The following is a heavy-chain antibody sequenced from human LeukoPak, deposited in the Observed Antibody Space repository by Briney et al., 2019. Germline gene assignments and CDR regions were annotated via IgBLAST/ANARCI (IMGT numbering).Heavy chain of an antibody. J-gene: IGHJ6*01. CDR1: GFTFTRHW. CDR2: IDNDGRSS. Sequence: GGSLRLSCAASGFTFTRHWMHWVRQTPGRGLVWVSRIDNDGRSSTYADSVKGRFTISRDNSKNTLYLEMNSLRAEDTAIYYCAKMKGHPLPKYYMDVWGQGTTVTVSS. CDR3: AKMKGHPLPKYYMDV. V-gene: IGHV3-74*01. D-gene: IGHD1-26*01.